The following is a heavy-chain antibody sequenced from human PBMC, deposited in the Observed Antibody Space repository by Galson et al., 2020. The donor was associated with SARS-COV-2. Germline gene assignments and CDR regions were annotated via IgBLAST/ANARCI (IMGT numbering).Heavy chain of an antibody. CDR3: ATDRNGGFDSLDY. CDR2: ISSYNGNT. CDR1: GYTFSTYG. D-gene: IGHD5-12*01. V-gene: IGHV1-18*04. Sequence: ASVKISCQASGYTFSTYGISWVRHAPGQELEWMGWISSYNGNTKYSQKFHDRLTMTTDKTTNTAYMELTSLTSDDTAVYYCATDRNGGFDSLDYWGQGTLVAVS. J-gene: IGHJ4*02.